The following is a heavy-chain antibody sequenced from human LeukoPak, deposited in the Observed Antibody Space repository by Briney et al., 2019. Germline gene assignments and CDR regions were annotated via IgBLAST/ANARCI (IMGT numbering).Heavy chain of an antibody. J-gene: IGHJ4*02. D-gene: IGHD3-10*01. CDR3: ASRGVRITMVRGVIIRSPEDY. V-gene: IGHV3-7*01. Sequence: GGSLRLSCAASGFTFSSYWMSWVRQAPGKGLEWVANIKQDGSEKYYVDSVKGRFTISRDNAKNSLYLQMNSLRAEDTAMYYCASRGVRITMVRGVIIRSPEDYWGQGTLVTVSS. CDR1: GFTFSSYW. CDR2: IKQDGSEK.